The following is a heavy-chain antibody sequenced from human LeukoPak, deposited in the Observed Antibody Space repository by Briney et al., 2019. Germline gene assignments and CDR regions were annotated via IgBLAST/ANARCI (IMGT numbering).Heavy chain of an antibody. CDR2: MNFNSGST. CDR1: GYTFPNYD. D-gene: IGHD3/OR15-3a*01. CDR3: AKVGLGNTAIHI. V-gene: IGHV1-8*01. J-gene: IGHJ3*02. Sequence: ASVKVSCKASGYTFPNYDINWVRQATGQGLEWMGWMNFNSGSTGYAQKFQGRVTMTRNTAISTVYMELSSLKSEDTAICYCAKVGLGNTAIHIWGQGTMVTVSS.